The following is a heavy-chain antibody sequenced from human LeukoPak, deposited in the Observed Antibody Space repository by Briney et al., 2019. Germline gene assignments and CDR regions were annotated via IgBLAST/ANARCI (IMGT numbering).Heavy chain of an antibody. D-gene: IGHD1-26*01. J-gene: IGHJ4*02. CDR3: ARGTKDILGPVDY. CDR1: GYTFSSHY. CDR2: IHPNTVVT. Sequence: ASVKVSCKASGYTFSSHYVHWVRQAPGQGLEWMGWIHPNTVVTNFDQKFQGRVTLTRDTSISTAYMELSRLRSDDTALYYCARGTKDILGPVDYWGQGTLVTVSS. V-gene: IGHV1-2*02.